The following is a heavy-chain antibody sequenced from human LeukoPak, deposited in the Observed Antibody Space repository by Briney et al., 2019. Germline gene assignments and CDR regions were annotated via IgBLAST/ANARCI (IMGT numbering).Heavy chain of an antibody. CDR2: IYHSGST. J-gene: IGHJ4*02. Sequence: SETLSLTCTVSGYSISSGYYWGWIRQPPGKGLEWIGSIYHSGSTYYNPSLKSRVTISVDTSKNQFSLKLSSVTAADTAVYYCARKGIAEDYWGQGTLVTVSS. V-gene: IGHV4-38-2*02. D-gene: IGHD6-13*01. CDR1: GYSISSGYY. CDR3: ARKGIAEDY.